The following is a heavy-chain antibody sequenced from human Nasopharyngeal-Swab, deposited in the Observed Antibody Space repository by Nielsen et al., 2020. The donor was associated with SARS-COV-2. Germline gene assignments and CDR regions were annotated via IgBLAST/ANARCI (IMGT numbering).Heavy chain of an antibody. J-gene: IGHJ5*02. CDR1: GGTFSSYA. CDR2: IIPIFGTA. V-gene: IGHV1-69*13. Sequence: SVKVSCKASGGTFSSYAISWVRQAPGHGLEWMGGIIPIFGTANYAQKFQGRVTITADESTSTAYMELSSLRSEDTAVYYCARDNRFLEWLLSGSAVNWFDPWGQGTLVTVSS. CDR3: ARDNRFLEWLLSGSAVNWFDP. D-gene: IGHD3-3*01.